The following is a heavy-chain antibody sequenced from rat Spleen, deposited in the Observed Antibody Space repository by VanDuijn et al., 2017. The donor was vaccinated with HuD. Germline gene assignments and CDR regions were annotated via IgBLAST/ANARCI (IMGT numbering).Heavy chain of an antibody. V-gene: IGHV2-15*01. Sequence: QVQLKESGPGLVQPSQTLSLTCTVSGFSLTSYNVHWVRQPPGKGLEWIAAISSGGSTYYNSVFKSRLSISRDTSKSQVILKMNSLQTEDTAIYFCTRDGDSSWFAYWGQGTLVTVSS. CDR1: GFSLTSYN. J-gene: IGHJ3*01. CDR3: TRDGDSSWFAY. D-gene: IGHD1-2*01. CDR2: ISSGGST.